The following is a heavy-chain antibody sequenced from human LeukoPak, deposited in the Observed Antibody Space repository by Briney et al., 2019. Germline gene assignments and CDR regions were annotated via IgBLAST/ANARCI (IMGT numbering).Heavy chain of an antibody. D-gene: IGHD6-13*01. CDR1: GFTFTSFW. CDR2: INRDGTKT. V-gene: IGHV3-7*01. J-gene: IGHJ4*02. CDR3: ATAPAAADSF. Sequence: GGSLRLSCAASGFTFTSFWMTWVCQSPGKGLEWVANINRDGTKTTYVDSVKGRFTISRDNAKNSLFLHMSSLRAEDTAVYYCATAPAAADSFWGQGTLVAVST.